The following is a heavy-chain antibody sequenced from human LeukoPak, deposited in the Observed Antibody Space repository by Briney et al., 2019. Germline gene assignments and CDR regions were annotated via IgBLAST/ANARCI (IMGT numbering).Heavy chain of an antibody. J-gene: IGHJ4*02. Sequence: GGSLRLSCVDSGFTFTNAWMSWVRQAPGKGLEWIGRTKSKTDGETTNYAEPVRGRFTISRDDSKSAVYLQMNSLKIEDTAVYYCTTDLGTYYHGSQRLIPIDYWGQGTLVAVSS. CDR3: TTDLGTYYHGSQRLIPIDY. CDR1: GFTFTNAW. D-gene: IGHD3-10*01. CDR2: TKSKTDGETT. V-gene: IGHV3-15*01.